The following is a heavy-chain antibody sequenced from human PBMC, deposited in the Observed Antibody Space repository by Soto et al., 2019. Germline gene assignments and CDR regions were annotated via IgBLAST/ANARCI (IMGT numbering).Heavy chain of an antibody. J-gene: IGHJ6*02. V-gene: IGHV4-34*01. CDR2: INHSGST. Sequence: SETLSLTCAVYGGSFSGYYWSWIRQPPGKGLEWIGEINHSGSTNYNPSLKSRVTISVDTSKNQFSLKLSSVTAADTAVYYCARGNARYCSSTSCLFRDHYYYGMDVWGQGTTVTVSS. D-gene: IGHD2-2*01. CDR1: GGSFSGYY. CDR3: ARGNARYCSSTSCLFRDHYYYGMDV.